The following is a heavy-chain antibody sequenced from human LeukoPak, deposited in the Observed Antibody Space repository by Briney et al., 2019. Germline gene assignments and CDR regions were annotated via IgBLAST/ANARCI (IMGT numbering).Heavy chain of an antibody. CDR2: ISYDGSNK. CDR3: ARAPEYGLYYFDY. D-gene: IGHD1-14*01. Sequence: PGGSLRLSCAASGFTFSSYGMHWVRQAPGKGLEWVAVISYDGSNKYYADSVKGRFTISRDNSKNTLYLQMNSLRAEDTAVYYCARAPEYGLYYFDYWGQGTLVTVSS. V-gene: IGHV3-30*03. J-gene: IGHJ4*02. CDR1: GFTFSSYG.